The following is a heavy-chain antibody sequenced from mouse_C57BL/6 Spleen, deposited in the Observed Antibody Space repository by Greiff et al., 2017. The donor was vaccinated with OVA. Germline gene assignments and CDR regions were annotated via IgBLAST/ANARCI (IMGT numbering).Heavy chain of an antibody. J-gene: IGHJ3*01. V-gene: IGHV1-39*01. CDR2: IYPNYGTT. CDR1: GYSFTDYN. CDR3: ASPYYGRPWFAY. Sequence: EVQVVESGPELVKPGASVKISCKASGYSFTDYNMNWVKQSNGKSLEWIGVIYPNYGTTSYNQQFKGKATLTVDQSSSTAYMKLNSLTSEDSAVYYCASPYYGRPWFAYWGTGTLVTVSA. D-gene: IGHD1-1*01.